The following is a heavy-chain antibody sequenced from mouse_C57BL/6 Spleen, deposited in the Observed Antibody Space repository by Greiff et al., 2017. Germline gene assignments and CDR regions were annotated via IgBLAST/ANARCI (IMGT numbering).Heavy chain of an antibody. CDR3: ARSGYYGSSSRGYFDV. Sequence: EVKLVESGPELVKPGASVKISCKASGYSFTGYYMNWVKQSPEKSLEWIGEINPSTGGTTYNQKFKAKATLTVDKSSSTAYMQLKSLTSEDSAVYYCARSGYYGSSSRGYFDVWGTGTTVTVSS. J-gene: IGHJ1*03. CDR2: INPSTGGT. D-gene: IGHD1-1*01. CDR1: GYSFTGYY. V-gene: IGHV1-42*01.